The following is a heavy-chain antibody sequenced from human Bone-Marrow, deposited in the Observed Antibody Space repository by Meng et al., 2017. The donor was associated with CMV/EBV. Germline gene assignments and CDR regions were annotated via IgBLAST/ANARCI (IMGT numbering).Heavy chain of an antibody. V-gene: IGHV3-21*01. CDR3: ARFYYDFWSGYNHYYYGMDV. J-gene: IGHJ6*02. D-gene: IGHD3-3*01. CDR1: GFTFSSYS. CDR2: ISSSSSYI. Sequence: GESLKISCAASGFTFSSYSMNWVRQAPGKGLEWVSSISSSSSYIYYADSVKGRFTISRDNAKNSLYLQMNSLRAEDTAVYYCARFYYDFWSGYNHYYYGMDVWGQGTTVTVSS.